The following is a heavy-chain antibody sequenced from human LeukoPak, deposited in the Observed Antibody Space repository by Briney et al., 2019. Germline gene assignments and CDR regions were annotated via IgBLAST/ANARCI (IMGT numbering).Heavy chain of an antibody. V-gene: IGHV3-74*01. CDR1: GSSFSDYW. D-gene: IGHD3-22*01. Sequence: GGSLRLSCVASGSSFSDYWVHWVRQAPGKGLEWVAHINRNGGITRYADSVKGRFTISRDNAENTMYLQMNSLRVGDTAVYYCARDYHDSNGYYSNAFDHWGQGSLLAVSS. CDR3: ARDYHDSNGYYSNAFDH. J-gene: IGHJ4*02. CDR2: INRNGGIT.